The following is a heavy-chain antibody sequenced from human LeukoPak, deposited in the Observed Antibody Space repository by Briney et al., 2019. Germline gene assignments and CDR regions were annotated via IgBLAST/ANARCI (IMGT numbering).Heavy chain of an antibody. CDR1: GGSISSYY. CDR3: ARHRRYYFDY. J-gene: IGHJ4*02. CDR2: IYYSGST. V-gene: IGHV4-59*08. Sequence: SETLSLTCTVSGGSISSYYWSCIRQPPGKGLEWIGYIYYSGSTNYNPSLKSRVTISVDTSKNQFSLKLSSVTAADTAVYYCARHRRYYFDYWGQGTLVTVSS.